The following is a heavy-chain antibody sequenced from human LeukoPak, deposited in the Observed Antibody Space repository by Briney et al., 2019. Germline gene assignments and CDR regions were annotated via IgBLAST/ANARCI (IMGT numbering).Heavy chain of an antibody. CDR3: ARDAEPYSCADFAI. D-gene: IGHD2-21*01. J-gene: IGHJ3*02. V-gene: IGHV3-21*01. CDR1: GFTFSSYS. Sequence: PGGSLRLSCAASGFTFSSYSMNWVRQAPGKGLEWVSSISSSSSYIYYADSVKGRFTISRDNAKNSLYLQMNSLRAEDTAVYYCARDAEPYSCADFAIGGQGTMVTVSS. CDR2: ISSSSSYI.